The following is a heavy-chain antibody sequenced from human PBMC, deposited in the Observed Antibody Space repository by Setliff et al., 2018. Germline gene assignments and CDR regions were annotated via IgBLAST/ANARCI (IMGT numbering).Heavy chain of an antibody. CDR1: GESFSGHY. CDR2: INHSGST. V-gene: IGHV4-34*01. D-gene: IGHD2-21*02. J-gene: IGHJ4*02. Sequence: PSETLSLTCAVYGESFSGHYWSWIRQPPGKGLEWIGEINHSGSTNYSPSLKSRVTISVDTSKNQFSLKLSSVAAADTAVYYCARGFDVCGGGACYTDGPYYFDYWGLGTLVTVSS. CDR3: ARGFDVCGGGACYTDGPYYFDY.